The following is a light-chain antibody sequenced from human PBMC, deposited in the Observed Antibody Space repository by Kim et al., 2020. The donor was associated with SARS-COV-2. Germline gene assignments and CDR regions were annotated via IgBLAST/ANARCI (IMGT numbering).Light chain of an antibody. CDR1: QDIANK. V-gene: IGKV1-16*02. Sequence: DIQMTQSPLSLSASVGDRVSITCRASQDIANKLAWFQQKPGEAPKSLIYGASTLHSGVPSKFSGSGSGTDFTLTISSLHPEDFATYFCQQYNTYPLTFGPGTKVDFK. J-gene: IGKJ3*01. CDR3: QQYNTYPLT. CDR2: GAS.